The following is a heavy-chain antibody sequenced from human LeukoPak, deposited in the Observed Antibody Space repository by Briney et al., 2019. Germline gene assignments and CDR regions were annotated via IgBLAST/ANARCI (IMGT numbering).Heavy chain of an antibody. D-gene: IGHD6-19*01. J-gene: IGHJ6*02. CDR3: ARYSLFSSGWYVHYYYGMDV. Sequence: PGGSLRLSCAASGFTLSSNYMSWVRQAPGKGLEWVSVIYSGGSTYYADSVKGRFTISRDNSKNTLYLQMNSLRAEDTAVYYSARYSLFSSGWYVHYYYGMDVWGQGTTVTVSS. CDR2: IYSGGST. V-gene: IGHV3-66*01. CDR1: GFTLSSNY.